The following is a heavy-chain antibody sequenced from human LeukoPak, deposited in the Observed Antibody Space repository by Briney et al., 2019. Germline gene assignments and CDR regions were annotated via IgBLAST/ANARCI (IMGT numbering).Heavy chain of an antibody. CDR2: IIPIFGTA. J-gene: IGHJ4*02. D-gene: IGHD6-19*01. V-gene: IGHV1-69*05. CDR3: ARGADHSGWYLFDY. CDR1: GYTFTSYG. Sequence: SVKVSCKASGYTFTSYGISWVRQAPGQGLEWMGGIIPIFGTANYAQKFQGRVTITTDESTSTAYMELSSLRSEDTAVYYCARGADHSGWYLFDYWGQGTLVTVSS.